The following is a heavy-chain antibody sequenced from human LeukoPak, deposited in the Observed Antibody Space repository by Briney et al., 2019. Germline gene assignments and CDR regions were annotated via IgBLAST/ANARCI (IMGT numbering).Heavy chain of an antibody. CDR2: IYHSGST. Sequence: SETLSLTCAVSGGSISSSNWWSWVRQPPGKGLEWIGEIYHSGSTNYNPSLKSRVTISVDKSKNQFSLKLSSVTAADTAVYYCANYGVVLATYGSPSPFVYWGQGTLVTVSS. CDR1: GGSISSSNW. D-gene: IGHD3-16*01. CDR3: ANYGVVLATYGSPSPFVY. V-gene: IGHV4-4*02. J-gene: IGHJ4*02.